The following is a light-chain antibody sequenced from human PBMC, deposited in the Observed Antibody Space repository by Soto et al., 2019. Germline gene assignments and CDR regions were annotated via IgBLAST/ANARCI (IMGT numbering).Light chain of an antibody. V-gene: IGLV1-47*01. CDR1: SSNIGARYD. J-gene: IGLJ7*01. CDR2: ESN. Sequence: QSALTQPPSVSGAPGQRVTISCTGSSSNIGARYDVHWYQCLPGTAPKLLIYESNQRPSGVPDRFSGSKSGTSASLTISGLRSEDEADYYCAAWNDRVSGPYALFGGGTQLTVL. CDR3: AAWNDRVSGPYAL.